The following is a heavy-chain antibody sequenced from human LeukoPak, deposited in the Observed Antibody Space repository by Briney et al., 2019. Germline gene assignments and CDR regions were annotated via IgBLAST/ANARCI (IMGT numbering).Heavy chain of an antibody. J-gene: IGHJ4*02. Sequence: PSETLSLTCTVSGGSISSSSYYWGWIRQPPGKGLEWIGSIYYSGSTYYNPSLKSRVTISGDTSKNQFSLKLSSVTAADTAVYYCARVGRDGYNYNYFDYWGQGTLVTASS. V-gene: IGHV4-39*07. CDR2: IYYSGST. CDR1: GGSISSSSYY. D-gene: IGHD5-24*01. CDR3: ARVGRDGYNYNYFDY.